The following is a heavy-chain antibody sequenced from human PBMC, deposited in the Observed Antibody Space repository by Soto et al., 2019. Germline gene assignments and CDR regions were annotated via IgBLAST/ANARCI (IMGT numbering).Heavy chain of an antibody. V-gene: IGHV3-7*04. CDR2: IKQDGSEK. D-gene: IGHD5-18*01. Sequence: WGSLRLSGAASGFTFSSYWMSWVRQAPGKGLEWVANIKQDGSEKYYVDSVKGRFTISRDNAKNSLYLQMNSLRAEDTAVYYCARTTAMAYNWFDPWGQGTLVTVSS. CDR3: ARTTAMAYNWFDP. CDR1: GFTFSSYW. J-gene: IGHJ5*02.